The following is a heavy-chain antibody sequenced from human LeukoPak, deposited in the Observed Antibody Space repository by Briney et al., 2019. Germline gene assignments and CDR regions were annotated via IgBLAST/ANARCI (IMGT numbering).Heavy chain of an antibody. J-gene: IGHJ4*02. Sequence: SETLSLTCTVSGGSISSGSYYWGWISQPPGKGLEWIASIYYGGSTYYNPSLKSRVTISEDTSKNQFSLKLSSVTAADTAVYYCARVGAVTGHGDFDYWGQGTLVTVSS. D-gene: IGHD6-19*01. CDR3: ARVGAVTGHGDFDY. V-gene: IGHV4-39*07. CDR2: IYYGGST. CDR1: GGSISSGSYY.